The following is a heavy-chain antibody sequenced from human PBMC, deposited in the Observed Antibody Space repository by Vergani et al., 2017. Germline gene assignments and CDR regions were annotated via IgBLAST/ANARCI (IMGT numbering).Heavy chain of an antibody. CDR3: AXVGGVATLGWFDP. Sequence: QVQLVQSGAEVKKPGSSVKVSCKSSGGTFSDYAITWVRQAPGQGLEWMGRILPILGTTNYAQKFQGRVTITADESTSTAYMELNSLRSEDTAVYYCAXVGGVATLGWFDPWGRGTLVTVSS. V-gene: IGHV1-69*13. CDR1: GGTFSDYA. CDR2: ILPILGTT. J-gene: IGHJ5*02. D-gene: IGHD5-12*01.